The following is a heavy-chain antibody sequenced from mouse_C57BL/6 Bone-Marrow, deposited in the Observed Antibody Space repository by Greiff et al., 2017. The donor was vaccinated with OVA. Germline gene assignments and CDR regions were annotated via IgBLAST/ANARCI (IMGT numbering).Heavy chain of an antibody. Sequence: EVQLVESGTVLARPGASVKLSCKTSGYTFTSYWMHWVKQRPGQGLEWIGDINPGNSDTSYNQKFKGKAKLTAVTSSSTAYMELSSLTTEDSAVYYCTRYSNYSCFGYWGQGTTLTV. D-gene: IGHD2-12*01. V-gene: IGHV1-5*01. CDR1: GYTFTSYW. J-gene: IGHJ2*01. CDR2: INPGNSDT. CDR3: TRYSNYSCFGY.